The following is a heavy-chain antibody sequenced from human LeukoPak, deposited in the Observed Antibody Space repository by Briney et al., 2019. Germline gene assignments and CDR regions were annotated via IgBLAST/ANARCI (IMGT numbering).Heavy chain of an antibody. J-gene: IGHJ4*02. CDR3: ARDQCSGESCWRYFDN. V-gene: IGHV3-64*01. CDR1: GVTFSSYA. Sequence: GGSLRLSCAASGVTFSSYAMHWVRQAPGEGLEYVSAISSNGGSTFYANSVKGRFTISRDNSKNTVYLQMGSLRTEDMAVYYCARDQCSGESCWRYFDNWGQGTLVTVSS. D-gene: IGHD2-15*01. CDR2: ISSNGGST.